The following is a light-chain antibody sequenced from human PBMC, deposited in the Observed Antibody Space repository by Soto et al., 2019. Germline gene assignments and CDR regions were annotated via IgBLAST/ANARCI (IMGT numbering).Light chain of an antibody. CDR3: QQRGSWPQYT. CDR2: DTT. CDR1: QSVSNY. Sequence: ENVLTQSPATLSLSPGERATLSCRASQSVSNYLAWYQQKPGQAPRLLIYDTTNRATDILARFSGSGSGTDFTLTISGLEPEDFAVYYCQQRGSWPQYTFGGGTKVEIK. J-gene: IGKJ4*01. V-gene: IGKV3-11*01.